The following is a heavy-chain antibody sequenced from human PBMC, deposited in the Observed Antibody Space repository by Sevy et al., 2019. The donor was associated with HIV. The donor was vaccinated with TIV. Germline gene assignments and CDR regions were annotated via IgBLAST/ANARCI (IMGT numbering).Heavy chain of an antibody. V-gene: IGHV3-23*01. CDR3: AKNPVEWLGYNYYYMDV. CDR1: GFTFSSYA. D-gene: IGHD3-3*01. CDR2: INSSGGST. J-gene: IGHJ6*03. Sequence: GGSLRLSCAASGFTFSSYAMSWVRQAPGKGLEWVSGINSSGGSTYYADSVKGRFTISRDNSKNTPYLQMSSLRPEDTAVYFCAKNPVEWLGYNYYYMDVWGKGATVTVSS.